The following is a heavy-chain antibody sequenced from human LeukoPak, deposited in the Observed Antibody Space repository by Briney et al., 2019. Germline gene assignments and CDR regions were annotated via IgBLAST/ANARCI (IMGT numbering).Heavy chain of an antibody. CDR1: GGSIMTTNW. J-gene: IGHJ4*02. D-gene: IGHD1-26*01. CDR3: TRESGAFSPFGF. Sequence: SETLSLTCVVSGGSIMTTNWWSWVRQPPNKGLEWIGEVHLSGATNYNPSLESRVTMSIDTSKNHLSLELTPVTAADTAMYYCTRESGAFSPFGFWGQGTLVTVSS. CDR2: VHLSGAT. V-gene: IGHV4/OR15-8*02.